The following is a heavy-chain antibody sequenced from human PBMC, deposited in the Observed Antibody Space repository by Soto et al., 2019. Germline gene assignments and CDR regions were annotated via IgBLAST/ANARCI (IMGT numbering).Heavy chain of an antibody. CDR3: AKDLLGPGRAYGMDV. D-gene: IGHD7-27*01. Sequence: QVQLVESGGAGVQLGRPWRPPGEPSGSTSSSFVLHWVRQVQGKGREWVAVISYDGSNKYYADSVKGRFTISRDNSKNTLYLQMNSLRAEDTAVYYCAKDLLGPGRAYGMDVWGQGTTVTVSS. V-gene: IGHV3-30*18. CDR2: ISYDGSNK. CDR1: GSTSSSFV. J-gene: IGHJ6*02.